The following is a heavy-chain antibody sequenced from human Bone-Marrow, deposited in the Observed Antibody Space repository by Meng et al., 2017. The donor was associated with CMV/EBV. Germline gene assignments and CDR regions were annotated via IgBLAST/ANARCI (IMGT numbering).Heavy chain of an antibody. CDR3: ATGHYSPALDY. J-gene: IGHJ4*02. CDR2: INHSGGT. V-gene: IGHV4-34*01. Sequence: SETLSLTCAVYGGSFSGYYWSWIRQPPGKGLEWIGEINHSGGTNYNPSLKSRVTILVVKSKNHFSLRLTSVTAADTAVYYCATGHYSPALDYWGQGTRVTVSS. D-gene: IGHD4-11*01. CDR1: GGSFSGYY.